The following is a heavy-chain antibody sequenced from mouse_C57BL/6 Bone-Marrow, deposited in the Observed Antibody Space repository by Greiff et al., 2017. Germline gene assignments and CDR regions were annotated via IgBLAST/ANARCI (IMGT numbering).Heavy chain of an antibody. V-gene: IGHV14-4*01. CDR1: GFNIKDDY. Sequence: VQLQQSGAELVRPGASVKLSCTASGFNIKDDYMHWVKQRPEKGLEWIGWIDPENGDTEYASKFQGKATITADTSSNTAYLQLSSLTSEDTAVYYCTTHYYGSSYAMDYWGQGTSVTVSS. J-gene: IGHJ4*01. CDR2: IDPENGDT. D-gene: IGHD1-1*01. CDR3: TTHYYGSSYAMDY.